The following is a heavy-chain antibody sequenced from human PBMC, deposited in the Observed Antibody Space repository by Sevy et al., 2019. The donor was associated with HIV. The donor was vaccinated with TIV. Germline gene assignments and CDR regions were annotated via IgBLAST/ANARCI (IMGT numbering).Heavy chain of an antibody. J-gene: IGHJ4*02. CDR2: IYPGDSDT. CDR1: GYSFTSYW. D-gene: IGHD3-22*01. CDR3: ARLAGYDSSGYYYPFDY. V-gene: IGHV5-51*01. Sequence: GESLKISCKGSGYSFTSYWIGWVRQMPGKGQEWMGIIYPGDSDTRYSPSFQGQVTISADKSISTAYLQWSSLKASDTAMYYCARLAGYDSSGYYYPFDYWGQGTLVTVSS.